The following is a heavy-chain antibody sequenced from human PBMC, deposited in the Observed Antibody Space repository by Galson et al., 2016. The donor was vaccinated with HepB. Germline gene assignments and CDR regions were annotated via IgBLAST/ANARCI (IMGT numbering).Heavy chain of an antibody. CDR3: ARERAYHYDTNYDN. Sequence: SVKVSCKASGYTFTNYDINWVRQATGQGLEWMGWMNPNSGNTVYAQRFQGRVTMTRNTSISTAFLELSSLRSEDTAVYYCARERAYHYDTNYDNWGQGTLVTVSS. CDR1: GYTFTNYD. V-gene: IGHV1-8*01. D-gene: IGHD3-22*01. J-gene: IGHJ4*02. CDR2: MNPNSGNT.